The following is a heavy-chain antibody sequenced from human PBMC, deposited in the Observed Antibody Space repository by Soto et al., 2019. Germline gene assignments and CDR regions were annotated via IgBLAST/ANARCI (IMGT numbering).Heavy chain of an antibody. J-gene: IGHJ4*02. Sequence: GGSLRLSCAASDFTFSNAWMNWVRQAPGKGLEWVGRIKSKNDGGTTYFAAPVKGRFTISRDDSKNTLYLQMNSLKTEDTAVYYCTTDPVTMIVVVPSSGWGQGTLVTVSS. CDR1: DFTFSNAW. CDR3: TTDPVTMIVVVPSSG. CDR2: IKSKNDGGTT. V-gene: IGHV3-15*07. D-gene: IGHD3-22*01.